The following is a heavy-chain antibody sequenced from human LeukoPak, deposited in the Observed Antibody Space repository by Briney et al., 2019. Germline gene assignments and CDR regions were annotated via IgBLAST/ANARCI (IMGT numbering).Heavy chain of an antibody. Sequence: SETLSLTCTVSGDSISSGNYWGWIRQPPGKGLEWIGSIFHTGSTYFNLSLKSRVTISVDTSKNQFSLRLSSVTAADTAVYYCARVPALTYYYDTRGYFDYWGQGTLVTVSS. CDR1: GDSISSGNY. J-gene: IGHJ4*02. CDR3: ARVPALTYYYDTRGYFDY. V-gene: IGHV4-38-2*02. CDR2: IFHTGST. D-gene: IGHD3-22*01.